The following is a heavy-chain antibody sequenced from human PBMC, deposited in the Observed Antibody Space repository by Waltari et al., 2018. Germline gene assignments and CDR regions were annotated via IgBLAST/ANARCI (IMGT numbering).Heavy chain of an antibody. Sequence: QVQLQESGPGLVKPSETLSLTCTVSGGSISSYYWSWIRQPAGKGLEWIGRIYTRGSTNSTPSLKSRVTMSVDTSKNQFSLKLSSVTAADTAVYYCARAGDSSLYYYYYYMDVWGKGTTVTISS. J-gene: IGHJ6*03. CDR2: IYTRGST. D-gene: IGHD6-13*01. CDR3: ARAGDSSLYYYYYYMDV. V-gene: IGHV4-4*07. CDR1: GGSISSYY.